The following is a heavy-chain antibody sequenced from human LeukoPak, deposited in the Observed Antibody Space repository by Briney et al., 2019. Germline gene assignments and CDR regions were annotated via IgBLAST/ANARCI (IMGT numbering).Heavy chain of an antibody. CDR3: ARGAPDTAMAEAWFDP. J-gene: IGHJ5*02. D-gene: IGHD5-18*01. CDR1: GGSISSYY. V-gene: IGHV4-4*07. Sequence: KTSETLSLTCTVSGGSISSYYWSWIRQPAGKGLGWIGRIYTSGSTNYNPSLKSRVTMSVDTSKNQFSLKLSSVTAADTAVYYCARGAPDTAMAEAWFDPWGQGTLVTVSS. CDR2: IYTSGST.